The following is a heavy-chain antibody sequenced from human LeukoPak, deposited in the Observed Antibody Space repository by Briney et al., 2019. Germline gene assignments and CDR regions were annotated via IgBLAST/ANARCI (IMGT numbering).Heavy chain of an antibody. J-gene: IGHJ3*02. CDR1: GFTFRTFG. V-gene: IGHV3-33*01. CDR2: IWYDGINK. D-gene: IGHD3-22*01. CDR3: ARDYYDSSGQLHAGAHAFDI. Sequence: PGRFLRLSCAASGFTFRTFGMHWVRQAPGKGLEWVAIIWYDGINKYCADSVKGRFTISRDNSKNTLYLQMNSLRAEDTAVYYCARDYYDSSGQLHAGAHAFDIWGQGTMVTVSS.